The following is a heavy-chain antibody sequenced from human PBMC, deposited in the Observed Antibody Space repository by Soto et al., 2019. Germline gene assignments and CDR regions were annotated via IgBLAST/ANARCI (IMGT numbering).Heavy chain of an antibody. CDR1: GGSISSYY. CDR2: IYYSGST. CDR3: ARGRDPYDILTGYSYYFDY. D-gene: IGHD3-9*01. J-gene: IGHJ4*02. V-gene: IGHV4-59*01. Sequence: SETLSLTCTGSGGSISSYYWSWIRQPPGKGLEWIGYIYYSGSTNYNPSLKSRVTISVDTSKNQFSLKLSSVTAADTAVYYCARGRDPYDILTGYSYYFDYWGQGTLVTVSS.